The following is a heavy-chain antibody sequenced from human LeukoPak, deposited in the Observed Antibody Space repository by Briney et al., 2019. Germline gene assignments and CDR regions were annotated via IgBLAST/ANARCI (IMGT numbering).Heavy chain of an antibody. CDR3: ARDAYYDSSGYYYYYYMDV. J-gene: IGHJ6*03. CDR2: IYYSGST. V-gene: IGHV4-59*01. D-gene: IGHD3-22*01. Sequence: KASETLSLTCTVSGGSISSYYWSWIRQPPGKGLEWIGYIYYSGSTNYNPSLKSRVTISVDTSKNQFSLKLSSVTAADTAVYYCARDAYYDSSGYYYYYYMDVWGKGTTVTVSS. CDR1: GGSISSYY.